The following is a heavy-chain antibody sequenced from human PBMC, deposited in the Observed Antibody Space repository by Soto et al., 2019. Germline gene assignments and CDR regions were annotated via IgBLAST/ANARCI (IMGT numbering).Heavy chain of an antibody. Sequence: SETLSLTCTVSGGSISRSSFHWGWICQAPGKGLEWIGSIYYSGSTYYSPSLRSRVTISVDTSKNQFSLKLSSVTAADTAVLYCARRQRAAGPHWWFDHWGQGSLVT. CDR1: GGSISRSSFH. CDR2: IYYSGST. V-gene: IGHV4-39*01. J-gene: IGHJ5*02. D-gene: IGHD6-13*01. CDR3: ARRQRAAGPHWWFDH.